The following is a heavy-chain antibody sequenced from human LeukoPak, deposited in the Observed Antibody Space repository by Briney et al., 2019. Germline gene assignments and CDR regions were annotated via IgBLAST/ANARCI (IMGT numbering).Heavy chain of an antibody. V-gene: IGHV3-48*02. CDR2: ISSSSTI. D-gene: IGHD3-9*01. Sequence: PGGSLRLSCAASGFTFSSYSMNWVSQAPGKGLEWVSYISSSSTIYYTDSVKGRFTISRDNVKNSLYLQMNSLRDEDTAVYFCSTTNTAWFYLDYWGQGTLVTVSS. CDR3: STTNTAWFYLDY. CDR1: GFTFSSYS. J-gene: IGHJ4*02.